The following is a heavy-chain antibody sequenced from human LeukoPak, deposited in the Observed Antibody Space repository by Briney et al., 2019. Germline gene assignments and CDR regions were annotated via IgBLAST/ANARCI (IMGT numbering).Heavy chain of an antibody. D-gene: IGHD3-3*01. CDR1: GFTFSSYA. CDR3: AKDVFGADFWSGYYPHY. V-gene: IGHV3-23*01. J-gene: IGHJ4*02. Sequence: QPGGSLRLSCAASGFTFSSYAMSWVRQAPGKGLEWVSAISGSGGSTYYADSVKGRFTISRDNSKNTLYLQMNSLRAEDTAVYYCAKDVFGADFWSGYYPHYWGQGTLVTVSS. CDR2: ISGSGGST.